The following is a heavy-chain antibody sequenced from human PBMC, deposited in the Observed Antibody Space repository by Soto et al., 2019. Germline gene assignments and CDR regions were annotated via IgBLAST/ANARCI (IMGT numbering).Heavy chain of an antibody. J-gene: IGHJ6*02. D-gene: IGHD6-6*01. Sequence: QVQLVQSGAEVKKPGSSVKVSCKASGGTFSSYAISWVRQAPGQGLEWMGGIIPIFGTANYAQKFQGRVTSTADESTSKAYMELSSLRSEDTAVYYCAREGSSSSGGYYYYYGMDVWGQGTTVTVSS. V-gene: IGHV1-69*01. CDR3: AREGSSSSGGYYYYYGMDV. CDR2: IIPIFGTA. CDR1: GGTFSSYA.